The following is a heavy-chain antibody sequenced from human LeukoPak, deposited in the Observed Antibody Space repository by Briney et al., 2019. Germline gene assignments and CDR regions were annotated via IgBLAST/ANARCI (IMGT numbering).Heavy chain of an antibody. CDR3: AKEGEVVAASGYDYYGMDV. D-gene: IGHD2-15*01. CDR1: GFTFSNYA. CDR2: ISGSGGST. J-gene: IGHJ6*02. Sequence: PGGSLRLSCAASGFTFSNYAMSWVRQAPGKGLEWVSAISGSGGSTYYADSVKGRFTISRDNSKNTLYLQMNSLRAEDTAVYYCAKEGEVVAASGYDYYGMDVWGQGTTVTVSS. V-gene: IGHV3-23*01.